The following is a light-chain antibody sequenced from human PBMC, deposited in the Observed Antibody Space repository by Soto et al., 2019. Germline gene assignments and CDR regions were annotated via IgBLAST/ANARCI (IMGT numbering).Light chain of an antibody. J-gene: IGKJ5*01. CDR3: QQYDNLPIT. CDR1: QTISSW. CDR2: DAS. V-gene: IGKV1-5*01. Sequence: DIQMTQSPSTRPASVGDRVTITCRASQTISSWLAWYQRKPGKAPDLLIYDASRLAGGVPSRFSGSESGTEFTLTISCLQSEDFATYYCQQYDNLPITFGQGTRLDIK.